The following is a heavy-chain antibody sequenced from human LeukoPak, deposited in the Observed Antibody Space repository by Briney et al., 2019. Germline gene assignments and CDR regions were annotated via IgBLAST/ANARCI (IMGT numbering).Heavy chain of an antibody. D-gene: IGHD3-10*01. V-gene: IGHV1-46*01. Sequence: GASVKVSCKASGYTFTSYYMHWVRQAPGQGLEWKGIINPSGGSTSYAQKFQGRVTMTRDTSTSTVYMELSSLRSEDTAVYYCARVRASGLGGSYFDYWGQGTLVTVSS. CDR2: INPSGGST. J-gene: IGHJ4*02. CDR3: ARVRASGLGGSYFDY. CDR1: GYTFTSYY.